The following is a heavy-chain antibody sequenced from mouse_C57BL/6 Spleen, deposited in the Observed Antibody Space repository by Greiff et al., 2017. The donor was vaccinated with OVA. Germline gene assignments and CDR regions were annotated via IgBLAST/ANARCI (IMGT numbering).Heavy chain of an antibody. D-gene: IGHD2-5*01. CDR1: GYTFTDYE. J-gene: IGHJ4*01. CDR3: TRGGYSNYGAMDY. Sequence: VKLLESGAELVRPGASVTLSCKASGYTFTDYEMHWVKQTPVHGLEWIGAIDPETGGTAYNQKFKGKAILTADKSSSTAYMELRSLTSEDSAVYYCTRGGYSNYGAMDYWGQGTSVTVSS. CDR2: IDPETGGT. V-gene: IGHV1-15*01.